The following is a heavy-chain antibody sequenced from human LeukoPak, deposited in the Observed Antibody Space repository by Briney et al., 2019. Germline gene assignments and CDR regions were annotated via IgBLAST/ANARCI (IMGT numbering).Heavy chain of an antibody. CDR1: GFTFSTYW. D-gene: IGHD5-12*01. Sequence: QSGGSLRLSCAVSGFTFSTYWMHWVRQAPGKGLAWVSHIRSDGRTTTYADSVKGRFTISRDNAKNTLYLQMNSLRAEDTAVYYCARDRGYTQDYWGQGTLVTVSS. V-gene: IGHV3-74*01. J-gene: IGHJ4*02. CDR2: IRSDGRTT. CDR3: ARDRGYTQDY.